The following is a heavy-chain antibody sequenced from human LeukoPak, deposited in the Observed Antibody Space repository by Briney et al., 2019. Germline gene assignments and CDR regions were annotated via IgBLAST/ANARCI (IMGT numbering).Heavy chain of an antibody. CDR1: GFTFSSSS. CDR3: ARGASGEAS. Sequence: PGGSLRLSCAASGFTFSSSSMNWIRQAPGKGLEWVSYISLSGGTIYYADSVKGRFTISRDDAKNSLYLQMNSLRAEDTAVYYCARGASGEASWGQGTLVSVSS. V-gene: IGHV3-48*01. CDR2: ISLSGGTI. D-gene: IGHD2-15*01. J-gene: IGHJ4*02.